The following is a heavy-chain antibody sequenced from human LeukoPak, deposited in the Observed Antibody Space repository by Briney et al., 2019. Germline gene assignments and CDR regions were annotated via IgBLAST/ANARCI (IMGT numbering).Heavy chain of an antibody. CDR1: GGTFSSYA. Sequence: GSSVRVSCKASGGTFSSYAISWVRQAPGQGLEWMGGIIPIFGTANYAQKFQGRVTITADESTSTAYMELSSLRSEDTAVYYCARGLRGVINRFEWSDPWGQGTLVTVSS. CDR2: IIPIFGTA. D-gene: IGHD3-10*01. V-gene: IGHV1-69*01. J-gene: IGHJ5*02. CDR3: ARGLRGVINRFEWSDP.